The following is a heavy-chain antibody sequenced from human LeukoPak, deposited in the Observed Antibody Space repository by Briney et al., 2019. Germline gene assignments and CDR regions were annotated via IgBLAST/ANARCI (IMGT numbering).Heavy chain of an antibody. V-gene: IGHV1-2*02. J-gene: IGHJ4*02. CDR2: INPNSGGT. Sequence: ASVKVSCTASGYTFTGYYMHWVRQAPGQGLEWMGWINPNSGGTNYAQKFQGRVTMTRDTSISTAYMELSRLRSDDTAVYYCARANMDDRSGWYRFDYWGQGTLVTVSS. CDR3: ARANMDDRSGWYRFDY. CDR1: GYTFTGYY. D-gene: IGHD6-19*01.